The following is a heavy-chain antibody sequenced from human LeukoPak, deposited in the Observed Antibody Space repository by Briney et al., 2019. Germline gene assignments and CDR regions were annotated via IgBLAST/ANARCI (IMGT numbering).Heavy chain of an antibody. D-gene: IGHD6-13*01. CDR3: ARDPAALTLGY. Sequence: SVKVSCKASGYTFTSYGISWVRQAPGQGLEWMGRIIPILGIANYAQKFQGRVTITADKSTSTAYMELSSLRSEDTAVYYCARDPAALTLGYWGQGTLVTVSS. CDR2: IIPILGIA. V-gene: IGHV1-69*04. J-gene: IGHJ4*02. CDR1: GYTFTSYG.